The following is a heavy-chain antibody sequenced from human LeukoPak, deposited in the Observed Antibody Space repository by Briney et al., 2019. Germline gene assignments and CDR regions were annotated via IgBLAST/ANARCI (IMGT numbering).Heavy chain of an antibody. Sequence: ASVTVSCKSSGYTFTNYVNHWVRRDPGQRPEWMGWINVGNGDTKYSQKFQGRVTIASDTSASTAYMDLSSLRSEDTALYYCARDRGGTGDFDYWGQGTLVTVSS. CDR2: INVGNGDT. J-gene: IGHJ4*02. CDR1: GYTFTNYV. CDR3: ARDRGGTGDFDY. V-gene: IGHV1-3*01. D-gene: IGHD1-1*01.